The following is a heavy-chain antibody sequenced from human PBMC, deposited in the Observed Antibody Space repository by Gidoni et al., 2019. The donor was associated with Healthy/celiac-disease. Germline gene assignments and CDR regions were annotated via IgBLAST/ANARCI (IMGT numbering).Heavy chain of an antibody. D-gene: IGHD1-1*01. CDR2: ISSSGSTI. V-gene: IGHV3-48*03. CDR3: ARDLQQVGPDAFDI. J-gene: IGHJ3*02. CDR1: GFTFSSYE. Sequence: EVQLLESGGGLVQPGGSLRLSCAASGFTFSSYEMNWVRQAPGKGLEWVSYISSSGSTIYYADSVKGRFTISRDNAKNSLYLQMNSLRAEDTAVYYCARDLQQVGPDAFDIWGQGTMVTVSS.